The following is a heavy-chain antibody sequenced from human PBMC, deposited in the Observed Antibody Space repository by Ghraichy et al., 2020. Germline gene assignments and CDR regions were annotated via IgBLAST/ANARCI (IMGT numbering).Heavy chain of an antibody. CDR3: AKSLSRVRGVIAPFDY. D-gene: IGHD3-10*01. Sequence: GGSLRLSCAASGFTFSSYAMSWVRQAPGKGLEWVSAISGSGGSTYYADSVKGRFTISRDNSKNTLYLQMNSLRAEDTAVYYCAKSLSRVRGVIAPFDYWGQGTLVTVSS. CDR1: GFTFSSYA. J-gene: IGHJ4*02. CDR2: ISGSGGST. V-gene: IGHV3-23*01.